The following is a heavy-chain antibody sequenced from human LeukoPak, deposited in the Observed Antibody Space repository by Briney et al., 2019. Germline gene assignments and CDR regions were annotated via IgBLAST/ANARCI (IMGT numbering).Heavy chain of an antibody. Sequence: SVTVSCKASGGTFSSYAISWVRQAPGQGLEWMGGIIPIFGTANYAQKFQGRVTITADESTSTAYMELSSLRSEDTAVYYCARHDIVVVPAAIDYYYYGMDVWGQGTTVTVSS. V-gene: IGHV1-69*13. CDR1: GGTFSSYA. J-gene: IGHJ6*02. D-gene: IGHD2-2*01. CDR3: ARHDIVVVPAAIDYYYYGMDV. CDR2: IIPIFGTA.